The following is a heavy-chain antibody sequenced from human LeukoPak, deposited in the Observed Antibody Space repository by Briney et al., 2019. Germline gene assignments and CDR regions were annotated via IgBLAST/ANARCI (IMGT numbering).Heavy chain of an antibody. CDR3: ARDRQYYDSSGYPSFFDY. Sequence: GGSLRLSCAASGFTFSSYSMNWVRQAPGKGLEWVSSISSSSSYIYYADSVKGRFTISRGNAKNSLYLQMNSLRAEDTAVYYCARDRQYYDSSGYPSFFDYWGQGTLVTVSS. CDR2: ISSSSSYI. V-gene: IGHV3-21*01. D-gene: IGHD3-22*01. CDR1: GFTFSSYS. J-gene: IGHJ4*02.